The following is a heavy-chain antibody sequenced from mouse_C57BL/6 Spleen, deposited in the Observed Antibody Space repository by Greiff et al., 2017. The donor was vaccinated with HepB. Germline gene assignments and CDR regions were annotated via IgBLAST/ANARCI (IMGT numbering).Heavy chain of an antibody. J-gene: IGHJ4*01. CDR1: GFNFSDYY. D-gene: IGHD2-4*01. Sequence: EVKLEESGGGLVQPGGSLKLSCAASGFNFSDYYMYWVRQTPEKRLEWVAYISNGGGSTYYPDTVKGRFTISRDNAKNTLYLQMSRLKSEDTAMYYCARHRGYDYDGGSSAMDYWGQGTSVTVSS. V-gene: IGHV5-12*01. CDR3: ARHRGYDYDGGSSAMDY. CDR2: ISNGGGST.